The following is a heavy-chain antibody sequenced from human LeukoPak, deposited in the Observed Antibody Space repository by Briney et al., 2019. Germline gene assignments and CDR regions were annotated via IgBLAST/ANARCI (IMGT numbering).Heavy chain of an antibody. Sequence: GASVTVSCKASGGTFSSYAISWVGQAPGQGREWMGRIIPILGIANYAPKFQGRVTITSDKSTSTAYMELSSLRSEDTAVYYCASSPAAAGPRSFGYWGQGTLVTVSS. J-gene: IGHJ4*02. CDR3: ASSPAAAGPRSFGY. V-gene: IGHV1-69*04. D-gene: IGHD6-13*01. CDR2: IIPILGIA. CDR1: GGTFSSYA.